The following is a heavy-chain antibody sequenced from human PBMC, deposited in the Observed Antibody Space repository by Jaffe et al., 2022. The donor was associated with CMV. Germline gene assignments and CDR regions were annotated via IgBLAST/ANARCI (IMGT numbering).Heavy chain of an antibody. CDR1: GFTFGDYA. CDR2: IRSKAYGGTT. D-gene: IGHD6-6*01. CDR3: TSNEIAAFAFDI. J-gene: IGHJ3*02. V-gene: IGHV3-49*05. Sequence: EVQLVESGGGLVKPGRSLRLSCTASGFTFGDYAMSWFRQAPGKGLEWVGFIRSKAYGGTTEYAASVKGRFTISRDDSKSIAYLQMNSLKTEDTAVYYCTSNEIAAFAFDIWGQGTMVTVSS.